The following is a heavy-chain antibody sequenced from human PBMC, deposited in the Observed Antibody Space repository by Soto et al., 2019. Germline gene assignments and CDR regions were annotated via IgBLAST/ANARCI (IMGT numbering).Heavy chain of an antibody. V-gene: IGHV3-33*05. Sequence: GGSLRLSCAVSGFTFSNYGMHWVRQAPGKGLEWVTVISYDGSNKYYADSVKGRFTISRDNSKNTLYLQMNSLRAEDTAVYYCARGAYYYDSSGLSYWGQGTLVTVSS. D-gene: IGHD3-22*01. J-gene: IGHJ4*02. CDR2: ISYDGSNK. CDR3: ARGAYYYDSSGLSY. CDR1: GFTFSNYG.